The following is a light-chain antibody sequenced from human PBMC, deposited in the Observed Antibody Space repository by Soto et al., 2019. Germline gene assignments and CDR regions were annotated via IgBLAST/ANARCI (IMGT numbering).Light chain of an antibody. CDR3: CSYAGRYTYV. V-gene: IGLV2-11*01. CDR2: DVR. Sequence: QSALTQPRSVSGSPGQSVTISCTGTSSDVGGYNSASWYQHHPGKAPKLMIYDVRKRPSGVPDRFSGSKSDNTASLTISGLQAEDEADYYCCSYAGRYTYVFGTGTKLTVL. CDR1: SSDVGGYNS. J-gene: IGLJ1*01.